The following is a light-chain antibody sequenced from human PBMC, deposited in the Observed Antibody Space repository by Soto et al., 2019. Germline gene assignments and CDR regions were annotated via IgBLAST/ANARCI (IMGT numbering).Light chain of an antibody. CDR3: QQYANSPIN. Sequence: ELVLTQSPGTLSLSPGESAALSCRASQPVSSNFLAWYQQKPGQAPRLLIYGVSSRASGIPDRFFGSGSGTDFTLTINRLEPEDFAVYYCQQYANSPINFGQGTLLEIK. J-gene: IGKJ5*01. CDR2: GVS. V-gene: IGKV3-20*01. CDR1: QPVSSNF.